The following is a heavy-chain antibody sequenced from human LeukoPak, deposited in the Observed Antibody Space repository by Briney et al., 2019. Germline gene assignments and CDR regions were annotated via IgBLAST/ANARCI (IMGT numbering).Heavy chain of an antibody. Sequence: SETLSLTCTVSGGSISSYYWSWIRQPAGKGLEWIGYIYYSGSTNYNPSLKSRVTISVDTSKNQFSLKLSSVTAADTAAYYCARTPAWFGEPDYAFDIWGQGTMVTVSS. CDR2: IYYSGST. V-gene: IGHV4-59*01. J-gene: IGHJ3*02. CDR1: GGSISSYY. D-gene: IGHD3-10*01. CDR3: ARTPAWFGEPDYAFDI.